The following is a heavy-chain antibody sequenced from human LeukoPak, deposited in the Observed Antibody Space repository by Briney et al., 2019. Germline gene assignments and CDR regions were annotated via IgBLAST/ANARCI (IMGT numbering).Heavy chain of an antibody. CDR2: IYTSGST. CDR3: ARAVGSGSFQTYYYYMDV. Sequence: PSETLSLTCTVSGGSISSYYWSWIRQPAGKGLEWVGRIYTSGSTNYNPSLKSRVTMSVDTSKNQFSLKLSSVTAADTAVYCARAVGSGSFQTYYYYMDVWGKGTTVTISS. D-gene: IGHD3-10*01. V-gene: IGHV4-4*07. J-gene: IGHJ6*03. CDR1: GGSISSYY.